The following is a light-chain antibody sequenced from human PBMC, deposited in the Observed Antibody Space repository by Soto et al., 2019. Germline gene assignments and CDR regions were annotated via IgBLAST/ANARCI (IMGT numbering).Light chain of an antibody. V-gene: IGKV1-5*03. CDR3: QQYVSYPFT. J-gene: IGKJ4*01. CDR2: KAS. CDR1: QSINNW. Sequence: DIQMTQSPSTLSASVGDRVTITCRASQSINNWLAWYQQKPGKAPKLLISKASNLKSGVPSRFSGTGSGTEFALTINSLQPDDFASYYCQQYVSYPFTFGGGTKVEI.